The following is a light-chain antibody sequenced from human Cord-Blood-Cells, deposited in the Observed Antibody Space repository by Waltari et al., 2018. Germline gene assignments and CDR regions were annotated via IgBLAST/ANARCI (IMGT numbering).Light chain of an antibody. CDR1: SSDVGCYNY. V-gene: IGLV2-11*01. CDR3: CSYAGSKYV. J-gene: IGLJ1*01. Sequence: QSALTQPRSVSGSPRQSVTISCHGTSSDVGCYNYVSWYQQPPGKAPKLMIYDVSKRPSGVPDRFSGSKSGNTASLTSSGLQAEDEADYCCCSYAGSKYVFGTGSKVTVL. CDR2: DVS.